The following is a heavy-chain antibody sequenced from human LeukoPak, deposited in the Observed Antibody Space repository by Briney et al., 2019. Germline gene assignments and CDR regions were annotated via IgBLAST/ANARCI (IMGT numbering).Heavy chain of an antibody. Sequence: GGSLRLSCAASGFTFDDYAMHWVRQAPGKGLEWVSGISWNSGSIGYADSVKGRFTMSRDNAKNLLYLQMNSLRAEDTAVYYCARDLAVAGYWGQGTLVTVSS. D-gene: IGHD6-19*01. CDR2: ISWNSGSI. V-gene: IGHV3-9*01. CDR3: ARDLAVAGY. CDR1: GFTFDDYA. J-gene: IGHJ4*02.